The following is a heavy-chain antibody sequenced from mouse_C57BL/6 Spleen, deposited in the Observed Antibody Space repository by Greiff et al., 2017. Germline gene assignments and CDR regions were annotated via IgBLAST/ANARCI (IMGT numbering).Heavy chain of an antibody. Sequence: DVKLQESGGGLVKPGGSLKLSCAASGFTFSDYGMHWVRQAPENGLEWVAYISSGSSTIYYADTVKGRFTISRDNAKNTLFLQMTSLRSEDTAMYYCARPVYYYGSSYGWYFDVWGTGTTVTVSS. CDR2: ISSGSSTI. J-gene: IGHJ1*03. CDR3: ARPVYYYGSSYGWYFDV. CDR1: GFTFSDYG. V-gene: IGHV5-17*01. D-gene: IGHD1-1*01.